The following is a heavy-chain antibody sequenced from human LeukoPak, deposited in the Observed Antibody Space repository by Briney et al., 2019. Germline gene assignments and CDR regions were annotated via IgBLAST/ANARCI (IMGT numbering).Heavy chain of an antibody. CDR2: IYSGGNT. V-gene: IGHV3-53*01. D-gene: IGHD4-17*01. CDR3: ARRAGEYSHPYDY. J-gene: IGHJ4*02. CDR1: GFTVSSNS. Sequence: GGSLRPSCTVSGFTVSSNSMSWVRQAPGKGLEWVSFIYSGGNTHYSDSVKGRFTISRDNSKNTLYLQMNSLRADDTAVYYCARRAGEYSHPYDYWGQGTLVTVSS.